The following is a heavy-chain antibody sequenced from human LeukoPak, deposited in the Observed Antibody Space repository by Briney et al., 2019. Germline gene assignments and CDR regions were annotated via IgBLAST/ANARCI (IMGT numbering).Heavy chain of an antibody. CDR2: ISSSSSTI. D-gene: IGHD2-8*01. Sequence: EGSLRLSCAASGFTFSSYWMNWVRQAPGKGLEWVSYISSSSSTIYYADSVKGRFTISRDNAKNSLYLQMNSLRAEDTAVYYCARDLPKGYCTNGVCYRGARSFDYWGQGTLVTVSS. V-gene: IGHV3-48*01. CDR1: GFTFSSYW. J-gene: IGHJ4*02. CDR3: ARDLPKGYCTNGVCYRGARSFDY.